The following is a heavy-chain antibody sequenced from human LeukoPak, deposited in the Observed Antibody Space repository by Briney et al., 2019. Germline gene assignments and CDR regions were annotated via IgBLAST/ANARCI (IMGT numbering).Heavy chain of an antibody. CDR1: KFTFSNCA. V-gene: IGHV3-30*04. J-gene: IGHJ3*02. D-gene: IGHD3-22*01. CDR3: ARPSSGYYWGAAFDI. Sequence: GRSLRLSCAASKFTFSNCAMHWVRQAPGKGLEWVAVISYDGTNKYYADSVKGRSTISRDNSKNTLYLQMNSLRTEDTALYYCARPSSGYYWGAAFDIWGQGTMVTVSS. CDR2: ISYDGTNK.